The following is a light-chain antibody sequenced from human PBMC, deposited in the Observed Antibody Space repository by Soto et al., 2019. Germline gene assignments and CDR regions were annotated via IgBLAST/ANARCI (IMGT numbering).Light chain of an antibody. V-gene: IGLV1-44*01. CDR1: SSNIGSST. CDR3: AAWDDSLNGVE. J-gene: IGLJ2*01. Sequence: QSVLTQPPSASGTPGQRVTISCSGSSSNIGSSTVNWYQHLPGTAPKLLNYSNNARSSGVPDRFSGSKSGTSASLAISGLQSEDEADYYCAAWDDSLNGVEFGGGTKLTVL. CDR2: SNN.